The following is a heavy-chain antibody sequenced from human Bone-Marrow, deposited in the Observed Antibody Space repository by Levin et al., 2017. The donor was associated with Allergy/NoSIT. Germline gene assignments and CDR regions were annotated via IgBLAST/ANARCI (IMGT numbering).Heavy chain of an antibody. CDR2: ISAYNGNT. Sequence: ASVKVSCKASGYTFTSYGISWVRQAPGQGLEWMGWISAYNGNTNYAQKLQGRVTMTTDTSTSTAYMELRSLRSDDTAVYYCARDRHDFWSGLYYYDYGMDVWGQGTTVTVSS. J-gene: IGHJ6*02. V-gene: IGHV1-18*01. CDR3: ARDRHDFWSGLYYYDYGMDV. D-gene: IGHD3-3*01. CDR1: GYTFTSYG.